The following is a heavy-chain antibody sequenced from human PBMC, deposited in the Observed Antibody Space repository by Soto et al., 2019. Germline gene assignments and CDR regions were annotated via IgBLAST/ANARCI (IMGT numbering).Heavy chain of an antibody. CDR3: ASSPPAMVAPNI. V-gene: IGHV4-59*02. J-gene: IGHJ4*02. CDR1: GGSVSSYS. CDR2: AYYSGST. Sequence: ETLSLTCTVSGGSVSSYSWTWVRQPPGKGLEWIGYAYYSGSTHYNPSLKSRVTISLDTSKNQFSLKLTSVTAADTAMYFCASSPPAMVAPNIWGQGTLVTVSS. D-gene: IGHD5-18*01.